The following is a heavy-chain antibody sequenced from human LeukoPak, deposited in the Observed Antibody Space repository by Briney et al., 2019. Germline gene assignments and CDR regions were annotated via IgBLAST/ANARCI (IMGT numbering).Heavy chain of an antibody. CDR2: IYHSGST. CDR3: ARDWDGFDI. Sequence: SETLSLTCAVSGNSLSRSYYWGWIRQPPGKGLEWVGNIYHSGSTYYNPSRKSRVAISVDTSRNQFSLRLNSVTTADTAVYYCARDWDGFDIWGQGTVVTVSS. CDR1: GNSLSRSYY. V-gene: IGHV4-38-2*02. J-gene: IGHJ3*02.